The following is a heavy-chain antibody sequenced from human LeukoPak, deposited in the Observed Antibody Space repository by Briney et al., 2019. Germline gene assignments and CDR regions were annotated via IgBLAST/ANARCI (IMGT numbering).Heavy chain of an antibody. CDR2: INSGGSRT. CDR3: ARSNQADDY. CDR1: GFTFSDYW. V-gene: IGHV3-74*01. Sequence: GGSLRLSCAASGFTFSDYWMHWVRQVPGKGLVWVSRINSGGSRTTHADSVKGRFTISRDDAKNTLYLQMDSLRAEDTGVYYCARSNQADDYWGQGTLVTVSS. D-gene: IGHD1-14*01. J-gene: IGHJ4*02.